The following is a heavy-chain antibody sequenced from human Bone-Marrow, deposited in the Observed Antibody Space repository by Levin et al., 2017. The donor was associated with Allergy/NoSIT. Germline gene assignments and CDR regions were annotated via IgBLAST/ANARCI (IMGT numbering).Heavy chain of an antibody. J-gene: IGHJ4*02. CDR2: IYPDDSDT. CDR1: GYSFSNFW. CDR3: ARHWGIGARLDF. V-gene: IGHV5-51*01. D-gene: IGHD6-6*01. Sequence: PGGSLRLSCKGSGYSFSNFWIGWVRQMPGKGLEWVGMIYPDDSDTTYSPSFQGQVSISADKSVNTAYLQWNRLRASDAAIYYCARHWGIGARLDFWGQGALVTVSS.